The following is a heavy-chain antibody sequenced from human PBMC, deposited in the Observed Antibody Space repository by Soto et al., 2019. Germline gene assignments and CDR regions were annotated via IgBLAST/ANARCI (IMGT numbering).Heavy chain of an antibody. J-gene: IGHJ4*02. D-gene: IGHD5-12*01. V-gene: IGHV4-31*03. CDR1: GGSISSGGYY. Sequence: SETLSLTCTVSGGSISSGGYYWSWIRQHPGKGLEWIGYIHYSGSTYYNPSLKSRVTISVDTSKNQFSLKLSSVTAADTAVCYCARAGTSVYSPYDYWGQGTLVTVSS. CDR3: ARAGTSVYSPYDY. CDR2: IHYSGST.